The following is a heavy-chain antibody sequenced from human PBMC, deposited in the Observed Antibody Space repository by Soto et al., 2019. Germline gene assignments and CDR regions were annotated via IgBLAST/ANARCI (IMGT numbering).Heavy chain of an antibody. CDR1: GLTFSNAW. Sequence: GGSLRLSCAASGLTFSNAWMSWVRQAPGKGLEWVGRIKSKTDGGTTDYAAPVNGRFTISRDDSKNTLYLQMNSLKTEDTAVYYCTTYYYDSDRPAFDIWGQGTMVTVSS. J-gene: IGHJ3*02. CDR2: IKSKTDGGTT. D-gene: IGHD3-22*01. V-gene: IGHV3-15*01. CDR3: TTYYYDSDRPAFDI.